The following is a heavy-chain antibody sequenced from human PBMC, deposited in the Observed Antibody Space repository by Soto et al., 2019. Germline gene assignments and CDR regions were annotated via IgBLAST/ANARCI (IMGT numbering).Heavy chain of an antibody. D-gene: IGHD2-15*01. V-gene: IGHV1-18*01. CDR1: GYTFTSYG. CDR2: ISAYNGNT. J-gene: IGHJ4*02. CDR3: GVAAQPYYLDY. Sequence: ASVKVSCKASGYTFTSYGISWVRQAPGQGLEWMGWISAYNGNTNYAQKLQGRVTMTTDTSTSTAYMELRSLRSDDTAVYYCGVAAQPYYLDYGGQGTLVTVSS.